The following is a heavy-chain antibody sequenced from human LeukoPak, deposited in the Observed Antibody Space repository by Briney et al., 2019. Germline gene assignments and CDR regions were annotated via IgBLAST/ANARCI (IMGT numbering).Heavy chain of an antibody. CDR2: ISGSSSYI. Sequence: GGSLRLSCAASGFTFSSYSMNWVRQAPGKGLEWVSSISGSSSYIYYADSVKGRFTISRHNAKNSLYLQMNSLRAEDTAVYYCARVAYGGYVYYYYYMDVWGKGTTVTISS. D-gene: IGHD5-12*01. V-gene: IGHV3-21*01. J-gene: IGHJ6*03. CDR1: GFTFSSYS. CDR3: ARVAYGGYVYYYYYMDV.